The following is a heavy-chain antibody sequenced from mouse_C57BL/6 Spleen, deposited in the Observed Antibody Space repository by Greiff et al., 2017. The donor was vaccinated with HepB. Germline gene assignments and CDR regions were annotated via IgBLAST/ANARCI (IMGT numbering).Heavy chain of an antibody. Sequence: EVQLQQSGPELVKPGASVKLSCKASGYTFTDYTMHWVKQSHGKSLEWIGYINLNNGGTCYNQKFKGKATLTVNKSSSTAYMELRSLTSEDSAVYYWEESTTGVDKVYWGQGTTRTVSA. J-gene: IGHJ2*01. CDR3: EESTTGVDKVY. CDR2: INLNNGGT. D-gene: IGHD1-1*01. V-gene: IGHV1-22*01. CDR1: GYTFTDYT.